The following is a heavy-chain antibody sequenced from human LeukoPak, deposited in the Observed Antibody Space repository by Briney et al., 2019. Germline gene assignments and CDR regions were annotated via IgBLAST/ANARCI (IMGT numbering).Heavy chain of an antibody. CDR1: GGSISSGSYY. Sequence: SETLSLTCTVSGGSISSGSYYWGWIRQPPGKGLEWIGEINHSGSTNYNPSLKSRVTISVDTSKNQFSLKLSSVTAADTAVYYCARGQGGYEDLWGRGTLVTVSS. V-gene: IGHV4-39*07. CDR2: INHSGST. D-gene: IGHD5-12*01. CDR3: ARGQGGYEDL. J-gene: IGHJ2*01.